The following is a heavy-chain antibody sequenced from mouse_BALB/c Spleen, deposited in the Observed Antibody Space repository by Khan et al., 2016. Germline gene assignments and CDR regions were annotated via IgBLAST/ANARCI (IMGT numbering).Heavy chain of an antibody. CDR1: GNTFTDYE. CDR2: IHPGSGGT. V-gene: IGHV1-15*01. CDR3: TREWACFAY. Sequence: QVRLQQSGAELVRPGASVKLSCKALGNTFTDYEMHWVRQTPVHGLEWIGAIHPGSGGTDYNQKFKGKVTLTTDKSSSTAYMELSSLTSEDSAVYYCTREWACFAYWGQGTLVTVSA. J-gene: IGHJ3*01. D-gene: IGHD1-3*01.